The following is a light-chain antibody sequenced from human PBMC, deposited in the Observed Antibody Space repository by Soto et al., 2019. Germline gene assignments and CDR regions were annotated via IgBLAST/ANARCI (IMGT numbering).Light chain of an antibody. V-gene: IGLV2-14*01. CDR2: EVT. CDR3: SSYTTSSTPYA. J-gene: IGLJ1*01. Sequence: QSALTQPASVSGSPGQSITISCTGTTSDVGSYNYVSWYQQHPGKAPKLIIYEVTNRPSGVSDRFSGSKSGNTASLTISGLQAEDEADYYCSSYTTSSTPYAFGSGTKLTVL. CDR1: TSDVGSYNY.